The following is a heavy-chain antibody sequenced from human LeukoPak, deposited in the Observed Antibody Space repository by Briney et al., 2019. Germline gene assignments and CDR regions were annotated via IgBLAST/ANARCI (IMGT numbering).Heavy chain of an antibody. CDR1: GFTFSSYA. CDR2: ISGSGGST. V-gene: IGHV3-23*01. D-gene: IGHD1-26*01. J-gene: IGHJ4*01. CDR3: AKSPSRSTVTWFVY. Sequence: GGSLRLSCAASGFTFSSYAMSWVRQAPGKGLEWVSGISGSGGSTFDADSVKGRFTISRDNSKNTLSLQLNSLTAEDSAVYYCAKSPSRSTVTWFVYWGQGTLVTVSS.